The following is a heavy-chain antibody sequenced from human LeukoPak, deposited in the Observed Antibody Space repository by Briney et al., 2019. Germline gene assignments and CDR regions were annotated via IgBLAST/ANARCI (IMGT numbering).Heavy chain of an antibody. V-gene: IGHV3-49*03. CDR2: IRSKAYGGTT. Sequence: GGSLRLSCTASGFTFGDYAMSWFRQAPGKGLEWVGFIRSKAYGGTTEYAASVKGRFTISRDDSKSIAYLQMNSLKTEDTAVYYCTRDIVATPQCFDYWGQGTLVTVSS. J-gene: IGHJ4*02. CDR3: TRDIVATPQCFDY. CDR1: GFTFGDYA. D-gene: IGHD5-12*01.